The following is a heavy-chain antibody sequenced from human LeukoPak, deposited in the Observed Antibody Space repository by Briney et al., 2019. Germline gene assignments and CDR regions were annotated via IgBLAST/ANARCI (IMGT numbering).Heavy chain of an antibody. Sequence: PGGSLRLSCAASGFTFSSYSLNWVRQAPGKGLEWVSSISSSSSDIYYAVSVKGRFTISRDNAKNSLYLQMNSLRGEDTAVYYGARDSRTTGTTSGYFDYWGQGTLVTVSS. CDR1: GFTFSSYS. CDR3: ARDSRTTGTTSGYFDY. J-gene: IGHJ4*02. V-gene: IGHV3-21*01. CDR2: ISSSSSDI. D-gene: IGHD1-1*01.